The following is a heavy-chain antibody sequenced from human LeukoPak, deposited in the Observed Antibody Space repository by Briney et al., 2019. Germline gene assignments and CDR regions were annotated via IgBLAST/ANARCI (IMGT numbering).Heavy chain of an antibody. CDR2: ISWDGGST. J-gene: IGHJ6*03. D-gene: IGHD2-2*01. CDR1: GITFDDYA. Sequence: PGGTLRLSCAASGITFDDYAMHWVRQAPGKGLEWVSLISWDGGSTYYADSVKGRFTISRDNSKNSLYLQMNRLRAEDTALYYCAKDAIDCSSTSCYGIAYYYYYYMDVWGKGTTVTVSS. CDR3: AKDAIDCSSTSCYGIAYYYYYYMDV. V-gene: IGHV3-43D*03.